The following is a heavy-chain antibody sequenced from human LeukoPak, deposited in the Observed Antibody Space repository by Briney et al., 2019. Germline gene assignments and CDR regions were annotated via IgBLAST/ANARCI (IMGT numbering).Heavy chain of an antibody. CDR3: ATVIRGYYDSSGYYLRYFDY. CDR1: GYTLTELS. CDR2: FDPEDGET. D-gene: IGHD3-22*01. Sequence: ASVKVSCKVSGYTLTELSMHWVRQAPGKGLEWMGGFDPEDGETIYAQKFQGRVTMTEDTSTDTAYMELSSLRSEDTAVYYCATVIRGYYDSSGYYLRYFDYWGQGTLVTVSS. J-gene: IGHJ4*02. V-gene: IGHV1-24*01.